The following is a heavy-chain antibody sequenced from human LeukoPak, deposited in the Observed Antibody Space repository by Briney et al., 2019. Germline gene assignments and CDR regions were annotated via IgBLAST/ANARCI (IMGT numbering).Heavy chain of an antibody. CDR3: ARALYCSGGSCYGSTNFDY. CDR2: IGAYNGNT. D-gene: IGHD2-15*01. V-gene: IGHV1-18*01. Sequence: ASVKVSCKASGYTFTSYGISWVRQAPGQGLEWMGWIGAYNGNTNYAQKLQGRVTMTTDTSTSTAYMELRSLRSDDTAVYYCARALYCSGGSCYGSTNFDYWGQGTLVTVSS. J-gene: IGHJ4*02. CDR1: GYTFTSYG.